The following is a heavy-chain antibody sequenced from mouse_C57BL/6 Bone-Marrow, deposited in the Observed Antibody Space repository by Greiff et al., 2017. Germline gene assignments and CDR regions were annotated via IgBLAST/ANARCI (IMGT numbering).Heavy chain of an antibody. CDR2: IDPNSGGT. CDR3: ANSKEALYDYGVDY. D-gene: IGHD2-4*01. J-gene: IGHJ2*01. CDR1: GYTFTSYW. Sequence: QVQLQQPGAELVKPGASVKLSCKASGYTFTSYWMHWVKQRPGRGLEWIGRIDPNSGGTKYNEKFKSKATLTVDKPSSTAYMQLSSLTSEDSAVYYCANSKEALYDYGVDYWGQGTTLTVSS. V-gene: IGHV1-72*01.